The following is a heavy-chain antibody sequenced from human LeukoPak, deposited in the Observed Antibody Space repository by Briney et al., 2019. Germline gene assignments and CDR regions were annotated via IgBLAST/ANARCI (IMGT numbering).Heavy chain of an antibody. J-gene: IGHJ4*02. CDR2: IIPIFGTA. Sequence: SVKVSCKAFGGTFSSYAISWVRQAPGQGLEWMGGIIPIFGTANYAQKFQGRVTITADESTSTAYMELSSLRSEDTAVYCCARNSVLRYFDWLFFFDYWGQGTLVTVSS. CDR1: GGTFSSYA. V-gene: IGHV1-69*01. D-gene: IGHD3-9*01. CDR3: ARNSVLRYFDWLFFFDY.